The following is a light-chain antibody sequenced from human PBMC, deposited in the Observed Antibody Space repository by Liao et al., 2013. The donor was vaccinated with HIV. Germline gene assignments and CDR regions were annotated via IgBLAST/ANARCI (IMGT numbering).Light chain of an antibody. J-gene: IGLJ1*01. Sequence: YELTQPPSVSVAPGKTARITCGGNNIGSKSVHWYQQKPGQAPVLVIYYDSDRPSGIPERFSGSNSGNTATLTISRVEAGDEADYYCQVWDSSSDHYVFGTGTKVTVL. CDR3: QVWDSSSDHYV. CDR1: NIGSKS. V-gene: IGLV3-21*01. CDR2: YDS.